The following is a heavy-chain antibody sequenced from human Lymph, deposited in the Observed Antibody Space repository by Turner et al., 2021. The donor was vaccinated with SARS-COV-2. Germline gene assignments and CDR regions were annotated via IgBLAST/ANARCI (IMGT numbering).Heavy chain of an antibody. V-gene: IGHV4-39*01. CDR1: GGSLISSSYY. CDR3: ARRRAGGSGRLSVRGLDYFDY. CDR2: IYYSGST. Sequence: LQLLQSCPGRVVHSEDPLLTCTFSGGSLISSSYYWGWIRQPPGKGLEWIGSIYYSGSTYYNPSLKSRVTISVDTSKNQFSLKLSSVTAADTAVYYCARRRAGGSGRLSVRGLDYFDYWGQGTLVTVSS. D-gene: IGHD3-10*01. J-gene: IGHJ4*02.